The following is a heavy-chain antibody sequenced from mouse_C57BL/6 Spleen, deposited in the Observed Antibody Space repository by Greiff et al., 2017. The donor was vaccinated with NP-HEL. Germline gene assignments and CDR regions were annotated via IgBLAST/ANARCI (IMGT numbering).Heavy chain of an antibody. CDR1: GYTFTSYW. CDR3: AREGNDGYLYWYFDV. V-gene: IGHV1-72*01. CDR2: IDPNSGGT. Sequence: QVQLQQPGAELVKPGASVKLSCKASGYTFTSYWMHWVKQRPGRGLEWIGRIDPNSGGTKYNEKFKSKATLTVDKTSSTAYMQLSSLTSEYSAVSECAREGNDGYLYWYFDVWGKGTTVTVSS. D-gene: IGHD2-3*01. J-gene: IGHJ1*03.